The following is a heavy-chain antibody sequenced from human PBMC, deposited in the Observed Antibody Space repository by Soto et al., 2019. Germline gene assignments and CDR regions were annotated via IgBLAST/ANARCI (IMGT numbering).Heavy chain of an antibody. Sequence: ASVKVSCKASGYTFTSYAMHWVRQAPGQRLEWMGWINAGNGNTKYSQKFQGRVTITRDTSASTAYMELSSLRSEDTAVYYCAREGGSLRFANYYYCGMDVWGQGTTVTVFS. D-gene: IGHD3-3*01. CDR2: INAGNGNT. J-gene: IGHJ6*02. CDR1: GYTFTSYA. V-gene: IGHV1-3*01. CDR3: AREGGSLRFANYYYCGMDV.